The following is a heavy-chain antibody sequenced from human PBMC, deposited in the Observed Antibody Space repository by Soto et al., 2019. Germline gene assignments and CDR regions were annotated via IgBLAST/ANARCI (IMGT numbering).Heavy chain of an antibody. J-gene: IGHJ5*02. CDR2: INPSGDST. CDR1: RYTFTSYY. Sequence: ASVKVSCKPSRYTFTSYYMHWVRQAPGQGLEWMGIINPSGDSTSYAPKFQGRDTMTRDTSTSTVNIKLSSLRSEDTAVYYCAGVAVAANWFDPWGQGTLVTVSS. D-gene: IGHD6-19*01. CDR3: AGVAVAANWFDP. V-gene: IGHV1-46*03.